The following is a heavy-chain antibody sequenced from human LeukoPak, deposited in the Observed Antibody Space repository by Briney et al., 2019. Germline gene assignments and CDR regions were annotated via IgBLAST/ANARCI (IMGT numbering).Heavy chain of an antibody. V-gene: IGHV4-39*01. Sequence: SETLSLTCSVSGGSINSGGYYWGWIRQPPGKGLEWIGNVYYSGSTYYNPSLRSRVTISVDTSKNQFSLKLSSVTAADTAVYYCARHVNPGSSYYYGMDVWGQGTTVTVSS. J-gene: IGHJ6*02. CDR2: VYYSGST. CDR3: ARHVNPGSSYYYGMDV. CDR1: GGSINSGGYY. D-gene: IGHD3-3*01.